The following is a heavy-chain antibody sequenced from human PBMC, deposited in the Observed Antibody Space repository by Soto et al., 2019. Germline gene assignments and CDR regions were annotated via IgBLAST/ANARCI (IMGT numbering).Heavy chain of an antibody. Sequence: GGSLRLSCAASAFTFRSYTMHWVRQAPGKGLEWVATISYDGSKTNYADSVRGRFTISRDNSKSTLFLQMDSLRPEDTAVYSCARDRDSSYFPPPYYFDSWGQGTLVTVSS. CDR3: ARDRDSSYFPPPYYFDS. CDR2: ISYDGSKT. V-gene: IGHV3-30*04. CDR1: AFTFRSYT. J-gene: IGHJ4*02. D-gene: IGHD4-4*01.